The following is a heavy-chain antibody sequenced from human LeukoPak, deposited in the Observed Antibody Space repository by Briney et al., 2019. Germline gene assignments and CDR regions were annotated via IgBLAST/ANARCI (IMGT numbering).Heavy chain of an antibody. CDR1: GFTFSSYG. J-gene: IGHJ5*02. CDR3: ARAPTYCSSTSCYAGNWFDP. Sequence: GGSLRLSCAASGFTFSSYGMHWVRQAPGKGLEWVAVIWYDGSNKYYADSVKGRFTISRDNSKNTLYLQMNSLRAEDTAVYYCARAPTYCSSTSCYAGNWFDPWGQGTLVTVSS. V-gene: IGHV3-33*01. CDR2: IWYDGSNK. D-gene: IGHD2-2*01.